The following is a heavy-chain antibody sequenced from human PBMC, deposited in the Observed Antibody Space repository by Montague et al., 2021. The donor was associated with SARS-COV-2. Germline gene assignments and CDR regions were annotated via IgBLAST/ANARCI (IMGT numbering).Heavy chain of an antibody. V-gene: IGHV4-61*02. Sequence: TLSLTCTVSGGSISSGSYYWSWIRQPAGKGLEWTGRIYTSGNTNYNPSLKSRVTISVDTSKNQFSLKLSSVTAADTAVYYRAGGPAATYYYGMDVWGQGTTVTVSS. D-gene: IGHD2-15*01. CDR1: GGSISSGSYY. CDR2: IYTSGNT. CDR3: AGGPAATYYYGMDV. J-gene: IGHJ6*02.